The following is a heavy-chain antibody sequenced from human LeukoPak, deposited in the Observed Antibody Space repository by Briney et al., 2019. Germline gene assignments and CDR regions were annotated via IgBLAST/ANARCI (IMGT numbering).Heavy chain of an antibody. J-gene: IGHJ3*02. Sequence: GESLKISCNGSGYSFTHFRLGWVRQMPGKGLDWLGIIYPADSDTVYSPSFQGQVTISADKSISTAYLQWSSLKASDTAMYYCARYSVAGARYDAFDIWGQGTMVTVSS. V-gene: IGHV5-51*01. CDR3: ARYSVAGARYDAFDI. CDR1: GYSFTHFR. D-gene: IGHD6-13*01. CDR2: IYPADSDT.